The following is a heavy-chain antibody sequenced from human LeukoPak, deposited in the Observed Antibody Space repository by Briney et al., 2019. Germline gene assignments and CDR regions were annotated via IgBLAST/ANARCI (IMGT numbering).Heavy chain of an antibody. CDR3: ERLLTMVRGVPDY. V-gene: IGHV4-39*01. D-gene: IGHD3-10*01. CDR2: IYYSGST. J-gene: IGHJ4*02. Sequence: SETLSLTCTVSGGSISSSSYYWGWIRQPPGKGLEWIGSIYYSGSTYYNPSLKSRVTISVDTSKNQFSLKLSSVTAADTAVYYCERLLTMVRGVPDYWGQGTLVTVSS. CDR1: GGSISSSSYY.